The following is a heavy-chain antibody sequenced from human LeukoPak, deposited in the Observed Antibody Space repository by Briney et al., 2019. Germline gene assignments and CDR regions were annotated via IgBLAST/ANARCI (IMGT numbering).Heavy chain of an antibody. CDR2: IDSGSGNI. CDR3: ARWVRFCSSTSCTFYGMDV. V-gene: IGHV3-48*02. Sequence: GGSLRLSCAASGFAFSTYNMNWVRQAPGKGLEWVSYIDSGSGNIYYRDSVKGRFTISRDNAQDSLYLQMNSLRDEDTAVYYCARWVRFCSSTSCTFYGMDVWGQGTTVTVSS. CDR1: GFAFSTYN. D-gene: IGHD2-2*01. J-gene: IGHJ6*02.